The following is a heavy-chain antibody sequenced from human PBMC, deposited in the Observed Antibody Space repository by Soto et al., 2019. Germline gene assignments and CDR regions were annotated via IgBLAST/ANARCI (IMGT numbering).Heavy chain of an antibody. Sequence: SVKVSCKASGGTFSSYAISWVRQAPGQGLEWMGGIIPIFGTANYAQKFQGRVTITADKSTSTAYMELSSLRSEDTAVYYCARDPPATRHGMDVWGQGTTVTVSS. CDR3: ARDPPATRHGMDV. CDR1: GGTFSSYA. V-gene: IGHV1-69*06. CDR2: IIPIFGTA. J-gene: IGHJ6*02.